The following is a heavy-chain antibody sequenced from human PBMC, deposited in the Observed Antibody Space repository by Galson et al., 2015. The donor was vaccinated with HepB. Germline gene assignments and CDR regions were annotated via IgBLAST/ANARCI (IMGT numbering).Heavy chain of an antibody. J-gene: IGHJ6*02. V-gene: IGHV3-21*01. CDR2: ISSSSSYI. CDR3: ARDLENDFWSGYLSPYYYYYGMDV. Sequence: SLRLSCAASGFTFSSYSMNWVRQAPGKGLEWVSSISSSSSYIYYADSVKGRFTISRDNAKNSLYLQMNSLRAEDTAVYYSARDLENDFWSGYLSPYYYYYGMDVWGQGTTVTVSS. D-gene: IGHD3-3*01. CDR1: GFTFSSYS.